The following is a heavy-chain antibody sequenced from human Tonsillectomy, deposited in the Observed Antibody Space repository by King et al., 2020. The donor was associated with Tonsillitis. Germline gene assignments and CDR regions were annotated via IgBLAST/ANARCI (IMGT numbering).Heavy chain of an antibody. D-gene: IGHD6-19*01. Sequence: VQLVESGGGVVQPGRSLRLSCAASGFTFSSYGIHWVRQAPGKGLEGVAVISADGRKKYYADSVRGRFTISRDNSKNTLYLQMNSRRADDTAVYYCAKARQWLVHFDYWGQGTLVTVSS. CDR2: ISADGRKK. CDR1: GFTFSSYG. J-gene: IGHJ4*02. CDR3: AKARQWLVHFDY. V-gene: IGHV3-30*18.